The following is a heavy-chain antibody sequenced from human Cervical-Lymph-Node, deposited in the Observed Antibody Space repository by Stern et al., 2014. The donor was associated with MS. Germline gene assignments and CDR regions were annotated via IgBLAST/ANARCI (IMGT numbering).Heavy chain of an antibody. CDR3: VLQTLGATY. V-gene: IGHV1-69*06. CDR1: GGTFNNYA. CDR2: IIPMFGTA. D-gene: IGHD3-16*01. Sequence: QVQLVQSGAEVKRPGSSVKVSCTASGGTFNNYAMNWVRQAPGQGLGWMGGIIPMFGTANQTQPFQGRVTFTADKSTNTAFMDLRSLRSADTAVYYCVLQTLGATYWGQGTPVIVSS. J-gene: IGHJ4*02.